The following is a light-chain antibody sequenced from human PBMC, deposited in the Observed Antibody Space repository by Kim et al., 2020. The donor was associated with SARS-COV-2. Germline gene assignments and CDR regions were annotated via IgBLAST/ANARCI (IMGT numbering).Light chain of an antibody. J-gene: IGKJ2*01. CDR1: QGISNY. CDR2: AAS. CDR3: QQYNSYPYT. Sequence: SASVGDRVTITCRGRQGISNYVAWFQQKPGEAPKSLIYAASSLQSGVPSKFSGSGSGTDFTLTISSLQPEDFATYYCQQYNSYPYTFGQGTKLE. V-gene: IGKV1-16*02.